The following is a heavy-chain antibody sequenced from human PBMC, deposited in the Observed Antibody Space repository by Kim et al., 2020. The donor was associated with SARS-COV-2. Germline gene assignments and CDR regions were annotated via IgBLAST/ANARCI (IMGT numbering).Heavy chain of an antibody. J-gene: IGHJ6*02. Sequence: SETLSLTCTVSGGSISSGSYYWSWIRQPAGKGLEWIGRIYTSGSTNYNPSLKSRVTISVDTSKNQFSLKLSSVTAADTAVYYCAREILADGYSYGYAYYYYYGMDVWGQGTTVTVSS. V-gene: IGHV4-61*02. CDR2: IYTSGST. D-gene: IGHD5-18*01. CDR1: GGSISSGSYY. CDR3: AREILADGYSYGYAYYYYYGMDV.